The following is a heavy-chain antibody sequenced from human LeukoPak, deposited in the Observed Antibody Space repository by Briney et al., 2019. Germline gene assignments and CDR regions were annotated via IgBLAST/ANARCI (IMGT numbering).Heavy chain of an antibody. V-gene: IGHV3-23*01. CDR3: AIPPNSGRAADY. CDR1: GFTFSSYA. Sequence: QSGGSLRLSCAASGFTFSSYAMSWVRQAPGKGLEWVSAISGSGGSTYYADSVKGRFTISRDNSKNTLYLQMNSLRAEDTAVYYCAIPPNSGRAADYWGQGTLVTVSS. D-gene: IGHD3-10*01. CDR2: ISGSGGST. J-gene: IGHJ4*02.